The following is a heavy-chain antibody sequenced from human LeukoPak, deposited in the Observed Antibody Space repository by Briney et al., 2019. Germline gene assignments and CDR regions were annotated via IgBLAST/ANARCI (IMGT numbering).Heavy chain of an antibody. CDR1: GYTFTGYY. Sequence: GASVKVSCKASGYTFTGYYMHWVRQAPGQGREGMGWINPNSGGTNYAQKFLGRVTMTRDTSISTAYMELSRLRSDDTAVYYCARGSGSPPIRRGYWGQGTLVTVSS. J-gene: IGHJ4*02. D-gene: IGHD3-10*01. CDR3: ARGSGSPPIRRGY. V-gene: IGHV1-2*02. CDR2: INPNSGGT.